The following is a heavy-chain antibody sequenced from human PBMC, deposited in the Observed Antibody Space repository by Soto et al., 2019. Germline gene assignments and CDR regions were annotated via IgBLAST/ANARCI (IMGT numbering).Heavy chain of an antibody. Sequence: PGESLKISCKGSGYSFTSYWIGWVRQMPGKGLDWMGIIYPGDSDTRYSPSFQGQVTISADKSISTAYLQWSSLKASDTAMYYCARSEGYYDSSGYCDYWGQGTLVTVSS. J-gene: IGHJ4*02. CDR3: ARSEGYYDSSGYCDY. D-gene: IGHD3-22*01. CDR2: IYPGDSDT. CDR1: GYSFTSYW. V-gene: IGHV5-51*01.